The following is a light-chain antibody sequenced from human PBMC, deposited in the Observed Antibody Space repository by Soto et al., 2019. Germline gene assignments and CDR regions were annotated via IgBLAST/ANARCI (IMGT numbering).Light chain of an antibody. V-gene: IGLV4-69*01. J-gene: IGLJ1*01. CDR2: LNSDGSH. Sequence: QLVLTQSPSASASLGASVKLTCTLSSGHSSYAIAWHQQQPEKGPRYLMKLNSDGSHSKGDGIPDRFSGSSSGAERYLTISSLQSEDEADYYCSSHGGNSPYVFGTGTKVTVL. CDR3: SSHGGNSPYV. CDR1: SGHSSYA.